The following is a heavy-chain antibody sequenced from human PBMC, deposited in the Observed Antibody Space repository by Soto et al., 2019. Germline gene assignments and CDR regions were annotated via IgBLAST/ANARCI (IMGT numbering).Heavy chain of an antibody. V-gene: IGHV3-7*01. D-gene: IGHD1-1*01. CDR1: GFTFSSYW. CDR2: VKYDDSEI. Sequence: GGSLRLSCEASGFTFSSYWMHWVRQAPGKGLEWVANVKYDDSEIYYADSVKGRFAISRDNAKNSLYLQMNSLRVEDTAVYYCVKALASVVTFWGQGTQVTVSS. CDR3: VKALASVVTF. J-gene: IGHJ4*02.